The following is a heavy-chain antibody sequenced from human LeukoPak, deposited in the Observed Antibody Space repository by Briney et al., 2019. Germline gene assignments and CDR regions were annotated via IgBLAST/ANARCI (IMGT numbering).Heavy chain of an antibody. J-gene: IGHJ4*02. CDR1: GFTSRNYV. CDR2: ISSSGSTI. Sequence: GGSLRLSCVASGFTSRNYVMSWVRQAPGKGLEWVSYISSSGSTIYYADSVKGRFTISRDNAKNSLYLQMNSLRAEDTAVYYCARDSLARPLGYWGQGTLVTVSS. D-gene: IGHD6-6*01. CDR3: ARDSLARPLGY. V-gene: IGHV3-11*01.